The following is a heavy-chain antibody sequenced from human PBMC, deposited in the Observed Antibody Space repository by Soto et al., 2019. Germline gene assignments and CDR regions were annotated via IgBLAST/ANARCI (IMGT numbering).Heavy chain of an antibody. CDR2: IYHSGST. D-gene: IGHD6-13*01. J-gene: IGHJ4*02. V-gene: IGHV4-4*02. CDR1: GGSISTSNL. CDR3: ARSPRSIAAGGIDY. Sequence: QVQLQESGPGLVKPSGTLSLTCAVSGGSISTSNLWTWVRQPPGKGLEWIGEIYHSGSTNYNPYLKRRVTISVDKSKNQFSLKLNSVTAADTAVYYCARSPRSIAAGGIDYWGQGFLVTVSS.